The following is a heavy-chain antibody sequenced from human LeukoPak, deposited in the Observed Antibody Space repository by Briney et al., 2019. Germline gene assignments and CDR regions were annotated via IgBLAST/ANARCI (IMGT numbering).Heavy chain of an antibody. CDR2: ISGSGRTI. CDR1: GFTFSSYE. D-gene: IGHD6-19*01. Sequence: PGGSLRLSCAASGFTFSSYEMNWVRQAPGKGLDWVSYISGSGRTIYYADSVKGRFTISRDNAKNSLYLQMNSLRAEDTAVYYCARGGSSGWYLQNWGQGTLVTVSP. CDR3: ARGGSSGWYLQN. J-gene: IGHJ1*01. V-gene: IGHV3-48*03.